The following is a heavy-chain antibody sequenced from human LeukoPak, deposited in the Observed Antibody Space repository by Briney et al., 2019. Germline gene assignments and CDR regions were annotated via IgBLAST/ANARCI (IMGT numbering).Heavy chain of an antibody. J-gene: IGHJ4*02. CDR1: GYSFTSYW. V-gene: IGHV5-10-1*01. CDR3: ARHDDYYDSSGYTNY. D-gene: IGHD3-22*01. CDR2: IDPSDSYT. Sequence: GESLKISCQGSGYSFTSYWISWVRQMPGKGLEWMGRIDPSDSYTNYSPSFQGHVTISADKSISTAYLQWSSLKASDTAMYYCARHDDYYDSSGYTNYWGQGTLVTVSS.